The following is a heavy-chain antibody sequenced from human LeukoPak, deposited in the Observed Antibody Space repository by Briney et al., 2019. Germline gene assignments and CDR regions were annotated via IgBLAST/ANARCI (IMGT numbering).Heavy chain of an antibody. CDR1: DGSISNYC. Sequence: SETLSLTCTVSDGSISNYCWNWIRQPPGKGLEWIGYIYYSGSTNYNPSLKSRVTISVDTSKNQFSLKLSSVTAADTAVYYCARSGGAAAGKRLPFDYWGQGTLVTVSS. CDR2: IYYSGST. D-gene: IGHD6-13*01. CDR3: ARSGGAAAGKRLPFDY. V-gene: IGHV4-59*01. J-gene: IGHJ4*02.